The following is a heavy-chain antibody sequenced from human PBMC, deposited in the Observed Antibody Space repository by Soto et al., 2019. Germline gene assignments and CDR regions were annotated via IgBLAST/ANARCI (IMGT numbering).Heavy chain of an antibody. CDR3: ARDGGRGVLAYYYGMDV. V-gene: IGHV3-33*01. CDR1: GFTFSSYG. D-gene: IGHD2-8*02. Sequence: GGSLRLSCAASGFTFSSYGMHWVRQAPGKGLEWVAVIWYDGSNKYYADSVKGRFTISRDNSKNTLYLQMNSLRAEDTAVYYCARDGGRGVLAYYYGMDVWGQGTTVTVSS. J-gene: IGHJ6*02. CDR2: IWYDGSNK.